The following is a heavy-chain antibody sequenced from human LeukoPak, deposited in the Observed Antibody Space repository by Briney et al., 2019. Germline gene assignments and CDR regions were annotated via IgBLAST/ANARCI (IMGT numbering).Heavy chain of an antibody. J-gene: IGHJ4*02. CDR1: GYSISSGYY. CDR2: IYHSGST. V-gene: IGHV4-38-2*01. Sequence: SETLSLTCAVYGYSISSGYYWGWIRQPPGKGLEWIGSIYHSGSTYYNPSLKSRVTISVDTSKNQFSLKLSSVTAADTAVYYCASYRGVLDYWGQGTLVTVSS. CDR3: ASYRGVLDY. D-gene: IGHD3-10*01.